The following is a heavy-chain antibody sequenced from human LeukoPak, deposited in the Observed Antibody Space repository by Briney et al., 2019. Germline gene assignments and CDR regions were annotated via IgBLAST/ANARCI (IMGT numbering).Heavy chain of an antibody. CDR1: GRTFSSYA. J-gene: IGHJ4*02. Sequence: GSSVKVSCKASGRTFSSYAISWVRQAPGQGLEWMGGIIPIFGTANYAQKFQGRVTITADESTSTAYMELRSLRSDDTAVYYCARDRGYSYGGSAFWGQGTLVTVSS. CDR2: IIPIFGTA. CDR3: ARDRGYSYGGSAF. V-gene: IGHV1-69*01. D-gene: IGHD5-18*01.